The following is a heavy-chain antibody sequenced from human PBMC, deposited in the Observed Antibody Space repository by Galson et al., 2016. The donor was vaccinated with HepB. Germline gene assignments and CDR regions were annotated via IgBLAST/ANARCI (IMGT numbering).Heavy chain of an antibody. J-gene: IGHJ4*02. CDR1: GFSLSRYP. CDR3: VKGREGAT. Sequence: SLRLSCAASGFSLSRYPMSWVRQAPGKGLEWVSAISGSGTRMGGQTDYIDSVKGRFTVSRDDSKNTLYLQINSLRVEDTAVYYCVKGREGATWGQGTLVAVSS. V-gene: IGHV3-23*01. D-gene: IGHD4/OR15-4a*01. CDR2: ISGSGTRMGGQT.